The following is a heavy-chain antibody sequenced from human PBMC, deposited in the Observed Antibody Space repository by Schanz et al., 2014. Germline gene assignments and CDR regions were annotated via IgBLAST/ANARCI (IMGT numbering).Heavy chain of an antibody. CDR1: GYTFTSYG. D-gene: IGHD3-22*01. CDR3: AKDGRLPYYGTGSNFDY. V-gene: IGHV1-18*01. Sequence: QVQLVQSGAEVKKPGASVKVSCKASGYTFTSYGISWVRQAPGQGLEWMGWISPYNGNTNYAQKLQGRVTMTADTSTSTSYMELTSLRFDDTALYYCAKDGRLPYYGTGSNFDYWGQGTLVTVSS. J-gene: IGHJ4*02. CDR2: ISPYNGNT.